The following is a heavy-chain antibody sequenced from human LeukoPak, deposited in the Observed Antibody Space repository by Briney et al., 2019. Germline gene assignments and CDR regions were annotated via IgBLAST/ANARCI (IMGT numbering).Heavy chain of an antibody. Sequence: SETLSLTCTVSGGSISGTSYYWGWIRQPPGKGLEWIGYIYYSGSTNHNPSLKSRVTISVDTSKNQFSLKLSSVTAADTAVYYCAREYCSSTSCLLDYWGQGTLVTVSS. V-gene: IGHV4-61*01. CDR3: AREYCSSTSCLLDY. CDR1: GGSISGTSYY. J-gene: IGHJ4*02. CDR2: IYYSGST. D-gene: IGHD2-2*01.